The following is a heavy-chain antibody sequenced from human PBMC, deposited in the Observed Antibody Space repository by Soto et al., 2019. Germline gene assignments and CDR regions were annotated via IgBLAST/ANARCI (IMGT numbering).Heavy chain of an antibody. J-gene: IGHJ6*03. V-gene: IGHV3-74*01. D-gene: IGHD6-13*01. CDR3: ARVSGQLEGYYYMDV. CDR2: INRDGSSA. Sequence: SLRLSCAASGFTFSSYWMHWVRQAPGKGLVWVSRINRDGSSAAYADSVRGRFTISRDNAKNTVYLQANSLRAEDTAVYYCARVSGQLEGYYYMDVWGKGTTVTVSS. CDR1: GFTFSSYW.